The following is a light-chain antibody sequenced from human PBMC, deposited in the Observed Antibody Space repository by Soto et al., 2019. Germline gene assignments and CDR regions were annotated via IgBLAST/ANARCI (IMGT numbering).Light chain of an antibody. CDR1: HRVSSY. CDR2: ATS. Sequence: EIVMTQSPATLSVSPGERATLSCRASHRVSSYLAWYQQKPGQAPRLLIYATSTRATGIPARFSGSGSGTEFTLTISSLQSEDFAVYYCQQYNDWPLLTFGGGTKVDIK. CDR3: QQYNDWPLLT. V-gene: IGKV3-15*01. J-gene: IGKJ4*01.